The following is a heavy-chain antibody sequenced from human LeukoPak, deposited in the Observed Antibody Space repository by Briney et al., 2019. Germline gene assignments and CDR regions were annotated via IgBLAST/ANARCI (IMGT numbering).Heavy chain of an antibody. CDR1: GYTFTGDY. Sequence: ASVKVSCKASGYTFTGDYLHWVRQAPGQGLEWMGWINPNSGGTNYAQKFQGRVTLTRDTSISTAYMELSRLTSDDTAVYYCARAPGDYGSGSYYKPSRGDYYYYYMDVWGIGTTVTVSS. CDR2: INPNSGGT. CDR3: ARAPGDYGSGSYYKPSRGDYYYYYMDV. V-gene: IGHV1-2*02. D-gene: IGHD3-10*01. J-gene: IGHJ6*03.